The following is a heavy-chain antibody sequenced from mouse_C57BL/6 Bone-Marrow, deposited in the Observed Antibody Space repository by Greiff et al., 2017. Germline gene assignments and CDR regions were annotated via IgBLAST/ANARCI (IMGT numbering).Heavy chain of an antibody. Sequence: VQLQQPGAELVMPGASVKLSCKASGYTFTSYWMHWVKQRPGQGLEWIGEIDPSDSYTNYNQKFKGKSTLTVDKSSSTAYMQLSSLTSEDSAVSSGARCPLYSNYVDAMDYGGQGTAVTVSA. CDR3: ARCPLYSNYVDAMDY. CDR2: IDPSDSYT. V-gene: IGHV1-69*01. J-gene: IGHJ4*01. D-gene: IGHD2-5*01. CDR1: GYTFTSYW.